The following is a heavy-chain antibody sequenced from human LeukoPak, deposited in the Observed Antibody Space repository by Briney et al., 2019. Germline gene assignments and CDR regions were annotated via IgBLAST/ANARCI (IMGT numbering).Heavy chain of an antibody. J-gene: IGHJ4*02. D-gene: IGHD3-22*01. V-gene: IGHV5-51*01. CDR3: ARSLEVGDSSGRRYYFDY. CDR1: GYRFSTYW. CDR2: IYPGDSDT. Sequence: GESLKISCKGSGYRFSTYWIAWVRQMPGKGLEWMGIIYPGDSDTKYSPSFQGQVTISADKSISTAYLQWSSLKASDTAMYYCARSLEVGDSSGRRYYFDYWGQGTLVTVSS.